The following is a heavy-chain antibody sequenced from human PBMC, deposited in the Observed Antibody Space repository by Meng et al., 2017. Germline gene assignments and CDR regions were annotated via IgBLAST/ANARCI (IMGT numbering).Heavy chain of an antibody. J-gene: IGHJ3*02. CDR2: ISGSGGST. D-gene: IGHD2-21*02. CDR1: GFTFSSYA. V-gene: IGHV3-23*01. CDR3: AKVNCGGDCYSEDAFDI. Sequence: GESLKISCAASGFTFSSYAMSWVRQAPGKGLEWVSAISGSGGSTYEADSVKGRFTISRDNSKNTRYLQMNSLRAEDTAVYYCAKVNCGGDCYSEDAFDIWGQGTMVTVSS.